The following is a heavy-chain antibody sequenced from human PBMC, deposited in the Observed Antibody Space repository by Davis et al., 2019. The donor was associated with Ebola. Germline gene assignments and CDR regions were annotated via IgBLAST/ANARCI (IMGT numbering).Heavy chain of an antibody. Sequence: PGGSLRLSCAASGFTFSSYEMNWVRQAPGKGLEWVSYISSSGSTIYYADSVKGRFTISSDNTKNSLYLQMNSLRAEDTAVYYCATSPSRRPDWFDSWGQGTLVTVSS. V-gene: IGHV3-48*03. J-gene: IGHJ5*01. D-gene: IGHD2-2*01. CDR2: ISSSGSTI. CDR3: ATSPSRRPDWFDS. CDR1: GFTFSSYE.